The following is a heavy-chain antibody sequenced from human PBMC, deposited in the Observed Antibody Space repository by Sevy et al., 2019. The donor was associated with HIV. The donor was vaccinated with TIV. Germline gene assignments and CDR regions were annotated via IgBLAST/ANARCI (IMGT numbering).Heavy chain of an antibody. CDR2: ISSNGGST. V-gene: IGHV3-64D*06. CDR3: VKDKDVGVTDKGPSVAFDI. J-gene: IGHJ3*02. CDR1: GFTFSSYA. Sequence: GGSLRLSCAASGFTFSSYAMHWVRQAPGKGLEYVSAISSNGGSTYYADSVKGRFTISRDNSKNTLYLQMSSLRAEDTGVYYCVKDKDVGVTDKGPSVAFDIWGQGTMVTVSS. D-gene: IGHD2-21*02.